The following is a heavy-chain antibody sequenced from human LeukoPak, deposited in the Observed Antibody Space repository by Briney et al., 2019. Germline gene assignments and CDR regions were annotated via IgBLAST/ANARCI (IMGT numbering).Heavy chain of an antibody. CDR2: INPNSGGT. Sequence: GAPVKVSCKASGYTFTGYYMHWVRQAPGQGLEWMGRINPNSGGTNYAQKFQGRVTMTRDTSISTAYMELSRLRSDDTAVYYCARDLNNYNEDWFDPWGQGTLVTVSS. CDR3: ARDLNNYNEDWFDP. D-gene: IGHD5-24*01. V-gene: IGHV1-2*06. CDR1: GYTFTGYY. J-gene: IGHJ5*02.